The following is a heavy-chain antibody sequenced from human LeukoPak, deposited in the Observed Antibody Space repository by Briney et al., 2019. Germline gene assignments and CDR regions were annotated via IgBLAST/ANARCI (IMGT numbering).Heavy chain of an antibody. CDR2: IYYSGST. D-gene: IGHD3-16*02. CDR3: ARDRGKPDDYVWGSYRSDDAFDI. J-gene: IGHJ3*02. Sequence: PSETLSLTCTVSGGSISSSSYYWGWIRQPPGKGLEWIGSIYYSGSTYYNPSLKSRVTISVDTSKNQFSLKLSSVTAADTAVYYCARDRGKPDDYVWGSYRSDDAFDIWGQGTMVTVSS. CDR1: GGSISSSSYY. V-gene: IGHV4-39*07.